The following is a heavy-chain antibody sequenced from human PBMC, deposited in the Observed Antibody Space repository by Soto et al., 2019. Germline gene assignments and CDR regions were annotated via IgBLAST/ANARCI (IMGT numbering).Heavy chain of an antibody. J-gene: IGHJ6*02. CDR1: GGPFSGYY. CDR3: AREEVPQWFTKGYNGMDV. Sequence: PSETLSLTCEVSGGPFSGYYWNWIRQSPGKGLEWIGQVNAGGGTNYNPSLKSRVTISEDASKNQSFLKLRYVTAADTAVYYCAREEVPQWFTKGYNGMDVWGQGTTVTVSS. CDR2: VNAGGGT. V-gene: IGHV4-34*01. D-gene: IGHD3-22*01.